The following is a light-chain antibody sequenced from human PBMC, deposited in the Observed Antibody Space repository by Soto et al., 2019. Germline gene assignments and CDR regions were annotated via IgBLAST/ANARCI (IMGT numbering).Light chain of an antibody. V-gene: IGKV1-39*01. J-gene: IGKJ1*01. CDR1: QSISSY. CDR2: AAS. Sequence: DIQMTQSPSSLSAYVGDRVTITCRASQSISSYLNWYQQKPGKAPKLLIYAASSLQSGVPSKFSGSGAGTDYTLTISSLQPEDFATYYSQQSYSTLWTLGQGTKVEIK. CDR3: QQSYSTLWT.